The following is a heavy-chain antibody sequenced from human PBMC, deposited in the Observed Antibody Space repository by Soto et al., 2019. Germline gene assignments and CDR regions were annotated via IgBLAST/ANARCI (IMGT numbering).Heavy chain of an antibody. J-gene: IGHJ6*03. CDR3: ARGYDFWSGFEPHYYMDV. CDR1: GYTFTSYG. V-gene: IGHV1-18*01. Sequence: AASVKVSCTASGYTFTSYGISWVRQAPGQGLEWMGWISAYNGNTNYAQKLQGRVTMTTDTSTSTAYMELRSLRSDDTAVYYCARGYDFWSGFEPHYYMDVWGKGTTVTVSS. CDR2: ISAYNGNT. D-gene: IGHD3-3*01.